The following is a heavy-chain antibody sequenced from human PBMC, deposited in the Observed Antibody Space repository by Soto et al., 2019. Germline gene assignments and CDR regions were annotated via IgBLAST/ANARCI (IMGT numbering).Heavy chain of an antibody. V-gene: IGHV3-30*14. D-gene: IGHD3-3*01. Sequence: QVQLVESGGGVVQPGRSLRLSCAASGFTFSTYALNWVRQSPGKGLEWVAVISYDGSNKYYAASVKGRFTISRDNSKNTLYLQMNSLTAEDTAVYYFARNMRAFWDGSYSPSISPDYWGQGTLVTVSS. CDR1: GFTFSTYA. CDR2: ISYDGSNK. CDR3: ARNMRAFWDGSYSPSISPDY. J-gene: IGHJ4*02.